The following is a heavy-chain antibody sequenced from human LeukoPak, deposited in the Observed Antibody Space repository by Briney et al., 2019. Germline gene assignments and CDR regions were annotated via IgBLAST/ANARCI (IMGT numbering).Heavy chain of an antibody. J-gene: IGHJ5*02. D-gene: IGHD3-22*01. CDR2: ISAYNGNT. CDR1: GYTFTSYG. Sequence: ASVKVSCKVSGYTFTSYGISWVRQAPGQGLEWMGWISAYNGNTNYAQKLQGRVTMTTDTSTSTAYMELRSLRSDDTAVYYCAREGGYYDSSGYYVNWFDPWGQGTLVTVSS. V-gene: IGHV1-18*01. CDR3: AREGGYYDSSGYYVNWFDP.